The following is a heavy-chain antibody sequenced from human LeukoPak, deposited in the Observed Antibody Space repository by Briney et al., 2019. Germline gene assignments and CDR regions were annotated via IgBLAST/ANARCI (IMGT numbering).Heavy chain of an antibody. Sequence: PGGSLRLSCAASGFTFSSYAMSWVRQAPGKGLEWVSAISGSGGSTYYADSVKGRFTISRDNSKNTLYLQMNSLRAEDTAVYYCASKPTGQEDNWFDPWGQGTLVTVSS. CDR2: ISGSGGST. V-gene: IGHV3-23*01. CDR1: GFTFSSYA. D-gene: IGHD3-9*01. CDR3: ASKPTGQEDNWFDP. J-gene: IGHJ5*02.